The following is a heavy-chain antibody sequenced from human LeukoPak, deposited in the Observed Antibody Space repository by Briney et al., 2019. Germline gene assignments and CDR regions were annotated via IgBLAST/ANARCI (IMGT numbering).Heavy chain of an antibody. CDR3: AKDQGVVGSYDY. CDR1: GFTFSTFG. CDR2: IQYDDSIE. D-gene: IGHD3-10*01. V-gene: IGHV3-30*02. Sequence: TGGSLRLSCAASGFTFSTFGMNWVRQAPDKGLEWVAFIQYDDSIEYYADSVKGRFTISRDNSKNTLYLQMNGLRGDDTAVYYCAKDQGVVGSYDYWGHGTLVTVSS. J-gene: IGHJ4*01.